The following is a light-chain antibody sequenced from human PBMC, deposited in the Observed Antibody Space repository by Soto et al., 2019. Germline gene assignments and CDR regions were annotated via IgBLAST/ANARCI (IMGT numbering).Light chain of an antibody. CDR2: KTS. V-gene: IGKV1-5*03. Sequence: DIHMTQSPSTLSASVGDRVTITCRTSQSLTMWLAWYQQKPGKAPNLLIYKTSSLESGVPSRFSGSGSGTGIPLTNRRPQACDFATYYCQPRSGYSWTFGQGDKVEVK. CDR3: QPRSGYSWT. CDR1: QSLTMW. J-gene: IGKJ1*01.